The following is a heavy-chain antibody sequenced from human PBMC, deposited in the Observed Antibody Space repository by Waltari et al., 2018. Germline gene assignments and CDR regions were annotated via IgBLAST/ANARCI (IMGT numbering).Heavy chain of an antibody. CDR2: IYYSGST. CDR3: ARGYDILTGYLDY. J-gene: IGHJ4*02. Sequence: QVQLQESGPGLVKPSETLSLTCTVSGGSISSYYWSWIRQPPGKGLEWIGYIYYSGSTNYNPSLKSRVTISVDTSKNQFSLKLSSVTAADTAVYYCARGYDILTGYLDYWGQGTLVTVSS. CDR1: GGSISSYY. V-gene: IGHV4-59*01. D-gene: IGHD3-9*01.